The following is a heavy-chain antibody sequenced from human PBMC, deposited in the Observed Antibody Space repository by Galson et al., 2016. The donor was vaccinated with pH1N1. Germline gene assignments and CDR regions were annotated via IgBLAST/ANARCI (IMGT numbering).Heavy chain of an antibody. CDR2: IYSGGNT. V-gene: IGHV3-53*01. CDR3: VKLDSSGYYYGRFDS. Sequence: SLRLSCAASGFTVSPNDMSWFRQAPGKGLEWVSVIYSGGNTYYTDSVKGRFTISRDKSKNTHNLQTNSLRAEETAIYYCVKLDSSGYYYGRFDSWGQGTLVTVSS. D-gene: IGHD3-22*01. J-gene: IGHJ4*02. CDR1: GFTVSPND.